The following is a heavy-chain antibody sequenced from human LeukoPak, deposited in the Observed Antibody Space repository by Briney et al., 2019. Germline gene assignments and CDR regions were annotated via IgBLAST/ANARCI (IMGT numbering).Heavy chain of an antibody. CDR2: ISAYNGNT. CDR1: GYTFTTYG. D-gene: IGHD6-13*01. CDR3: ARGASTSWPSWFDP. J-gene: IGHJ5*02. V-gene: IGHV1-18*01. Sequence: ASVKVSCKASGYTFTTYGISWVRQAPGQGLEWMGWISAYNGNTKYAQNLWDRVTMTTDTSTGTAYMELRGLRSDDTAMYYCARGASTSWPSWFDPWGQGTLVTVSS.